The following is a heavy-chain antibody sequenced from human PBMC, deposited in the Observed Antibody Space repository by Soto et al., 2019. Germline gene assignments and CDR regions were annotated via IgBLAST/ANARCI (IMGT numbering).Heavy chain of an antibody. J-gene: IGHJ2*01. CDR2: ISGGGDAA. CDR1: GFTFINYA. D-gene: IGHD2-2*01. V-gene: IGHV3-23*01. Sequence: EVQLLESGGGFVQPGGSLRLSCAGSGFTFINYAMTWVRQAPGKGLEWVSSISGGGDAAFFPDSVRGRFTISRDNSKNTVTLQMNSLGVDDTAVYYCARKILGSTSRPNYWYFDLWGRGTLVTVSS. CDR3: ARKILGSTSRPNYWYFDL.